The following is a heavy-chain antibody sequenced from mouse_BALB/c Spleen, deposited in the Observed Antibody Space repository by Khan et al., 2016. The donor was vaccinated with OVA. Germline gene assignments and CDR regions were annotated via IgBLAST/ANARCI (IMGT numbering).Heavy chain of an antibody. CDR1: GFTFSSFG. CDR3: ARSGGNFHWYFDV. D-gene: IGHD2-1*01. CDR2: MSSGSSTI. J-gene: IGHJ1*01. Sequence: EVELVESGGGLVQPGGSRKLSCAASGFTFSSFGMHWVRQAPKQGLEWVAYMSSGSSTIYYVDTVKGRFTISRDNPNNTLFLQMTSLRYEDTAMYYCARSGGNFHWYFDVWGAGTSVTVSS. V-gene: IGHV5-17*02.